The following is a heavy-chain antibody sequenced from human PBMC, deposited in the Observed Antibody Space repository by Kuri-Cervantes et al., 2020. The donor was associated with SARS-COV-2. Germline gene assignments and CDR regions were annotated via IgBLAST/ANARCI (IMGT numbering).Heavy chain of an antibody. J-gene: IGHJ4*02. Sequence: GESLKISCVGSGYSFTSYCIGWVRQVPGKGLEWMGIIYPVDSENGYIPSFQGQVTISADKSISTVYLQWSSLKASDTAMYYCATTGIAVAGFFYWGQGTLVTVSS. CDR3: ATTGIAVAGFFY. CDR2: IYPVDSEN. CDR1: GYSFTSYC. V-gene: IGHV5-51*01. D-gene: IGHD6-19*01.